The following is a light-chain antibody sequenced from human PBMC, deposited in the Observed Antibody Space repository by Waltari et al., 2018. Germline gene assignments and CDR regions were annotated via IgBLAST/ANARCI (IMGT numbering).Light chain of an antibody. Sequence: DIQMTQSPSSLSASVGDTVTITCRASQSISSWLDWYQHKPGKAPNLLIYKASTLQSGVPSRFSGSGSGTEFTLTISSLQSEDFATYYCLQYNSVPYSFGQGTKVEI. CDR3: LQYNSVPYS. V-gene: IGKV1-12*01. CDR1: QSISSW. CDR2: KAS. J-gene: IGKJ2*03.